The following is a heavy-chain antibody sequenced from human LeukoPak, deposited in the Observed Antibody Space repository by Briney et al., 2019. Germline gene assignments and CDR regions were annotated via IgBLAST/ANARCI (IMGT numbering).Heavy chain of an antibody. Sequence: SETLSLTCSVSGGSISSYYWSWIRQPPGKGLEWIGCIYYSGSTNYNPSFKSRVTISVDTSKNQFSLKLSSVTAADTAVYYCAKAPPGKFDPWGQGTLVTVSS. CDR1: GGSISSYY. J-gene: IGHJ5*02. V-gene: IGHV4-59*01. CDR2: IYYSGST. D-gene: IGHD3-10*01. CDR3: AKAPPGKFDP.